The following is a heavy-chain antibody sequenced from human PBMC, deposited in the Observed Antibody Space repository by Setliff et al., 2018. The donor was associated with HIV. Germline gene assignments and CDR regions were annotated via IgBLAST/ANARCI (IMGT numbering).Heavy chain of an antibody. Sequence: VASVKVSCKASGYTFINYHITWVRQAPGQGLEWVGSISASGINTNYTQGRVTMTTDISTSTAYMELRSLRSADSAVYYCARVPVSNYYYMDVWGKGTTVTVSS. V-gene: IGHV1-18*01. CDR2: ISASGINT. CDR3: ARVPVSNYYYMDV. J-gene: IGHJ6*03. CDR1: GYTFINYH.